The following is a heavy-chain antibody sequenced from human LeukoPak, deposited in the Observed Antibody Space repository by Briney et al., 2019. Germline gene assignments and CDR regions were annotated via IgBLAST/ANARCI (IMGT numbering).Heavy chain of an antibody. Sequence: SETLSLTCTVSGGSISSYYWSWIRQPPGKGLEWIGYIYYSGSTNYNPSLKSRVTISVDTSKNQFSLKLSSVTAADTAVYYCARGVPHSWANYYFDYWGQGTLVTVSS. V-gene: IGHV4-59*01. D-gene: IGHD2-15*01. CDR3: ARGVPHSWANYYFDY. J-gene: IGHJ4*02. CDR1: GGSISSYY. CDR2: IYYSGST.